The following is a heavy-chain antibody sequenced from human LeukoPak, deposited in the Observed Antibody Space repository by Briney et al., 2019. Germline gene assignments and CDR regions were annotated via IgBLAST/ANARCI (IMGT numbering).Heavy chain of an antibody. J-gene: IGHJ3*02. CDR3: AKSNGYGLVDI. CDR1: GGSIRSSTDY. Sequence: PSETLSLTCTVSGGSIRSSTDYWGWIRQPPGKELEWIGSIYYSGSTYYSPSLKSRVTISLDTSRNQFSLKLNSVTAAAAVYYCAKSNGYGLVDIWGQGTMVTVSS. V-gene: IGHV4-39*07. CDR2: IYYSGST. D-gene: IGHD3-10*01.